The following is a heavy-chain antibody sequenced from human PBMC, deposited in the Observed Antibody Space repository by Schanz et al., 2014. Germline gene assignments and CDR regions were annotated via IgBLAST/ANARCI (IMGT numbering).Heavy chain of an antibody. D-gene: IGHD7-27*01. CDR2: MWYDGTKK. V-gene: IGHV3-33*01. CDR1: GFTFSSHG. J-gene: IGHJ6*02. Sequence: QVQLVESGGGLVKPGGSLRLSCAASGFTFSSHGMHWVRQAPGKGLEWVAFMWYDGTKKYYVDSVKGRFTISRDSSKNTLYLQMNSLRAEDTAVYYCARNWGPHYYSYYGMDVWGQGTMVTVS. CDR3: ARNWGPHYYSYYGMDV.